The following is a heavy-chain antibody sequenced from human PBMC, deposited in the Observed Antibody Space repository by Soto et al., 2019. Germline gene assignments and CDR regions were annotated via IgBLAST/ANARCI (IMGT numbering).Heavy chain of an antibody. CDR3: ARDYRELFYFDY. CDR1: GFTFSNYG. Sequence: EVQLVESGGGLVQPGGSLRLSCAASGFTFSNYGMNWVRQAPGKGLEWVSYISSSSYTIHYADSVKGRFTISRDNAKNSLYLQMNSMRDEVTAVYYCARDYRELFYFDYWGRGILVTVSS. J-gene: IGHJ4*02. CDR2: ISSSSYTI. D-gene: IGHD2-15*01. V-gene: IGHV3-48*02.